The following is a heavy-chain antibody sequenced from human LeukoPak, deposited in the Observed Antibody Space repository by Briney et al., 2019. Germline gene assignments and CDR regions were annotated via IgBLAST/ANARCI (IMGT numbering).Heavy chain of an antibody. D-gene: IGHD4-17*01. V-gene: IGHV4-39*07. CDR2: IRYSGST. Sequence: SETLSLTCTVSGDSISSSSYCWGWIRQPPGKGLEWIGSIRYSGSTYYNPSLKSRVTMSVDTSNNQFSLRLTSVTAADTAVYYCARGGPYDYGDYGFDYWGQGTLVTVSS. CDR1: GDSISSSSYC. CDR3: ARGGPYDYGDYGFDY. J-gene: IGHJ4*02.